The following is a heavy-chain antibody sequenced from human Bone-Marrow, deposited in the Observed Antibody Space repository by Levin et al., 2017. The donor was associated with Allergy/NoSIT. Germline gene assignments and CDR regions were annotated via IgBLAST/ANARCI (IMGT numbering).Heavy chain of an antibody. J-gene: IGHJ6*02. CDR2: ISAYNGNT. CDR1: GYTFNSYG. Sequence: GESLKISCQASGYTFNSYGFNWVRQAPGQGLEWMGWISAYNGNTNYAQKVQGRVTMTTDTSTSTAYMQLRSLRSDDTAIYYCARASGGHGYNYDYYHYYGMDVWGQGTTVTVSS. D-gene: IGHD5-24*01. CDR3: ARASGGHGYNYDYYHYYGMDV. V-gene: IGHV1-18*01.